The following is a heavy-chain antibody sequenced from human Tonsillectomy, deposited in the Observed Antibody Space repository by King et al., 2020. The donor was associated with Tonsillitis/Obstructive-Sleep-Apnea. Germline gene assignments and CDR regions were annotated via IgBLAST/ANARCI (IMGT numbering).Heavy chain of an antibody. Sequence: VQLVESGGGLVQPGGSLKLSCAASGFTFSGSGMHWVRQASGKGLEWVGRIRSKADSYATAYAASVKGRFTISIDDSKNTAYLQMYSLKTEDTTVYYCTRPAHEPNWFDPWGQGILV. V-gene: IGHV3-73*01. J-gene: IGHJ5*02. CDR2: IRSKADSYAT. CDR1: GFTFSGSG. CDR3: TRPAHEPNWFDP.